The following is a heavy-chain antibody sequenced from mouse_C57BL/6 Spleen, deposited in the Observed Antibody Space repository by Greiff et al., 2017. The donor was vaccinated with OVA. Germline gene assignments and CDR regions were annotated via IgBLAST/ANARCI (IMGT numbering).Heavy chain of an antibody. J-gene: IGHJ4*01. CDR1: GYTFTSYW. V-gene: IGHV1-52*01. D-gene: IGHD1-1*01. CDR3: ARTAVPYAMDY. CDR2: IDPSDSET. Sequence: QVQLKQPGAELVRPGSSVKLSCKASGYTFTSYWMHWVKQRPIQGLEWIGNIDPSDSETHYNQKFKDKATLTVDKSSSTAYMQLSSLTSEDSAVYYCARTAVPYAMDYWGQGTSVTVSS.